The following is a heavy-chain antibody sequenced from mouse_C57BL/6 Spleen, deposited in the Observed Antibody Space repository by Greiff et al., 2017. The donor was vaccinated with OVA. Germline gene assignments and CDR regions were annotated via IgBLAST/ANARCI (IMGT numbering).Heavy chain of an antibody. D-gene: IGHD3-2*02. V-gene: IGHV1-72*01. CDR1: GYTFTSYW. CDR2: IDPNSGGT. J-gene: IGHJ3*01. Sequence: QVQLQQPGAELVKPGASVKLSCKASGYTFTSYWMHWVKQRPGRGLEWIGRIDPNSGGTKYNEKFKSKATLTVDKPSRTTYLQLSSLTSEDAAVYYCARADSSGYGFAYWGQGTLVTVSA. CDR3: ARADSSGYGFAY.